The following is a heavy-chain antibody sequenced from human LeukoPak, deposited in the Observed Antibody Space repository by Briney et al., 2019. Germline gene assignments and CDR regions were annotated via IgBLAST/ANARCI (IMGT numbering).Heavy chain of an antibody. CDR2: IKQDGSEK. D-gene: IGHD3-10*01. CDR1: GFTFSSYW. V-gene: IGHV3-7*01. CDR3: ASAYYYGSGSYLLDAFDI. J-gene: IGHJ3*02. Sequence: GGSLRLSCAASGFTFSSYWMSWVRQAPGKGLEWVANIKQDGSEKYYVDSVKGRFTISRDNAKNSLYLQMNSLRAEDTAVYYCASAYYYGSGSYLLDAFDIWGQGTMVTVSS.